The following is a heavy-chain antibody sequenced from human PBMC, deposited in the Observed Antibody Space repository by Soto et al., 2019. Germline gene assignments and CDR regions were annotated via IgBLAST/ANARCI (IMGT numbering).Heavy chain of an antibody. CDR3: ARGGEGYNFGPVD. CDR1: GGGNLRDYR. Sequence: GASVKVSCKASGGGNLRDYRTTWVRRAPGQGLEWMGGIIPKLGSANYAQKFQGRVTITADESTNSVYMELRSLRSDDTAVYYCARGGEGYNFGPVDWGQGTPVTVSS. D-gene: IGHD5-12*01. J-gene: IGHJ4*02. CDR2: IIPKLGSA. V-gene: IGHV1-69*13.